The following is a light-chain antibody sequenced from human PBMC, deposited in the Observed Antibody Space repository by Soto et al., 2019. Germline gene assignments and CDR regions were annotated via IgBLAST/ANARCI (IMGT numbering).Light chain of an antibody. CDR2: EVS. Sequence: QSVLTQPPSASGSPGQSVTISCTGTSSDVGGYNYVSWYQQHPGKAPKLMIYEVSARPSGVPDRFSGSKSDNTASLTVSGLQAEDEADYYCTSYAGRDTFVFGTGTKVTVL. J-gene: IGLJ1*01. CDR1: SSDVGGYNY. V-gene: IGLV2-8*01. CDR3: TSYAGRDTFV.